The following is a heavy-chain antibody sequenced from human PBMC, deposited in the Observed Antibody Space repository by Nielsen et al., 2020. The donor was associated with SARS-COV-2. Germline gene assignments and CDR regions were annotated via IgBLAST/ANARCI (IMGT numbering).Heavy chain of an antibody. CDR1: GFTFSSYA. CDR3: AKGEPGIAVAGKGFDP. V-gene: IGHV3-23*01. CDR2: ISGSGGST. Sequence: GESLKIPCAASGFTFSSYAMSWVRQAPGKGLEWVSAISGSGGSTYYADSVKGRFTISRDNSKNTLYLQMNSLRAEDTAVYYCAKGEPGIAVAGKGFDPWGQGTLVTVSS. J-gene: IGHJ5*02. D-gene: IGHD6-19*01.